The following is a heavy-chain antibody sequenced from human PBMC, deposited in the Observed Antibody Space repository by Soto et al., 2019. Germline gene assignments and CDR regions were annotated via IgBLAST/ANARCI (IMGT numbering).Heavy chain of an antibody. V-gene: IGHV3-23*01. CDR3: ARIPPASNSYDITGFQWYFHL. D-gene: IGHD1-20*01. CDR2: ISSGGAST. J-gene: IGHJ2*01. Sequence: EVQLLESGGGLVQPGGSLRLSCAASGFTFSSHAMIWVRQAPGKGLEWVSGISSGGASTYYADSVKGRFTLSRDKSKNTMFLQMNSLRAEDTALYYCARIPPASNSYDITGFQWYFHLWGRGTLVTVSS. CDR1: GFTFSSHA.